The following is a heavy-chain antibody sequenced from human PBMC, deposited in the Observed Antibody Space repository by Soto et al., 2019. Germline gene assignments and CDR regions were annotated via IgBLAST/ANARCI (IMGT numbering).Heavy chain of an antibody. J-gene: IGHJ4*02. CDR3: AIDGGRSVIRD. Sequence: GASVKVSCKASGYTLTSYDINWVRQATGQGLEWMGWMNPNSGNAGYAQKFQGRVTMTRNTSISTAYMELSSLRSEDTAVYYCAIDGGRSVIRDWGQGTLVTVSS. V-gene: IGHV1-8*01. CDR2: MNPNSGNA. D-gene: IGHD3-16*01. CDR1: GYTLTSYD.